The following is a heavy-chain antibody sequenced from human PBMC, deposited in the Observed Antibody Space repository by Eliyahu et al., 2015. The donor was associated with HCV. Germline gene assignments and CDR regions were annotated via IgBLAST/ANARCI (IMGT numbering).Heavy chain of an antibody. CDR2: ISYDGSNK. Sequence: APGKGLEWVAVISYDGSNKYYADSVKGRFTISRDNSKNTLYLQMNSLRAEDTAVYYCARDHEVNLGYFDYWGQGTLVTVSS. V-gene: IGHV3-30-3*01. D-gene: IGHD7-27*01. CDR3: ARDHEVNLGYFDY. J-gene: IGHJ4*02.